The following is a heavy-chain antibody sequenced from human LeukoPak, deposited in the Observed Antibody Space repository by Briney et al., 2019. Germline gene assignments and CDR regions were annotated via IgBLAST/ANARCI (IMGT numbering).Heavy chain of an antibody. D-gene: IGHD3-22*01. V-gene: IGHV1-8*01. CDR3: AREGSNYYDSSGYYYVPDAFDI. CDR2: MNPNSGNT. J-gene: IGHJ3*02. CDR1: GYTFTSYD. Sequence: ASVKVSCKASGYTFTSYDINWVRQATGQGLEWMGWMNPNSGNTDYAQKFQGRVTMTRDTSISTVYMELSSLRSEDTAVYYCAREGSNYYDSSGYYYVPDAFDIWGQGTMVTVSS.